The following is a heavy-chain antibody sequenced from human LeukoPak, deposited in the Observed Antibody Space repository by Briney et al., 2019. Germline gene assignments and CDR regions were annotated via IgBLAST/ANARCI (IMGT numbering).Heavy chain of an antibody. CDR1: GFTFTTYS. Sequence: GWSLRLSCASSGFTFTTYSMSWVRQAPGKGLEWVANIKKDGSDKYYVDSVKGRFTISRDNAKNSLYLQMNTLRAEDTAVYYCARDPYNWNDGGYGMDVWGKGTTVTVYS. J-gene: IGHJ6*04. CDR2: IKKDGSDK. CDR3: ARDPYNWNDGGYGMDV. V-gene: IGHV3-7*03. D-gene: IGHD1-1*01.